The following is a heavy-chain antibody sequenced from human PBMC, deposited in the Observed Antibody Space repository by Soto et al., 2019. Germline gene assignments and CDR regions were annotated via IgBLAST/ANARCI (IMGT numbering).Heavy chain of an antibody. CDR2: IYHSGST. CDR3: ARVAAAGNFDY. D-gene: IGHD6-13*01. J-gene: IGHJ4*02. CDR1: GGSISSGGYS. Sequence: SETLSLTCAVSGGSISSGGYSWSWIRQPPGKGLEWIGYIYHSGSTYYNPSLKSRVTISVDRSKNQFSLKLSSVTAADTAVYYCARVAAAGNFDYWGQGTLVTVSS. V-gene: IGHV4-30-2*01.